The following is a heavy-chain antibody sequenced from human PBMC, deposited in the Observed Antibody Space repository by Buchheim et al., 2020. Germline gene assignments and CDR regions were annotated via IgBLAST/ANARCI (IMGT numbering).Heavy chain of an antibody. CDR3: ARGRGCSGGSCYIQHWFDP. J-gene: IGHJ5*02. Sequence: QVQLQQWGAGLLKPSETLSLTCAVYGGSFSGYYWSWIRQPPGKGLEWIGEINHSGSTNYNPSLKSRVTISVDTSKNQFSLKLSSVTAADTAVYYCARGRGCSGGSCYIQHWFDPWGQGTL. CDR1: GGSFSGYY. V-gene: IGHV4-34*01. CDR2: INHSGST. D-gene: IGHD2-15*01.